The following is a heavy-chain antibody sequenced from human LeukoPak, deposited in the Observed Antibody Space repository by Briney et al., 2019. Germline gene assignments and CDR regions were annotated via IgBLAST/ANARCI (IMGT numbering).Heavy chain of an antibody. CDR3: ARARTGGSRGSFDY. J-gene: IGHJ4*02. CDR2: ISYDGSNK. D-gene: IGHD3-16*01. V-gene: IGHV3-30-3*01. Sequence: GSLRLSCAASGFTFSSYAMHWVRQAPGKGLEWVAVISYDGSNKYYADSVKGRFTISRDNSKNTLYLQMNSLRAEDTAVYYCARARTGGSRGSFDYWGQGTLVTVSS. CDR1: GFTFSSYA.